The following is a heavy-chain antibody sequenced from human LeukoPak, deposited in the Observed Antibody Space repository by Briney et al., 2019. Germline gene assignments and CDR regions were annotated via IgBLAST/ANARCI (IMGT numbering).Heavy chain of an antibody. D-gene: IGHD4-17*01. CDR2: SSSSDDGK. V-gene: IGHV3-23*01. J-gene: IGHJ4*02. CDR1: GLSLNNYA. Sequence: GGSLRLSCTASGLSLNNYAMSWVRQVPGKGLEWVSASSSSDDGKWYAESVRGRFTISRDTSKNTVYLQMNSLRVEDAGVYYCARGGGYGDYYFDYWGQGTLVTVSS. CDR3: ARGGGYGDYYFDY.